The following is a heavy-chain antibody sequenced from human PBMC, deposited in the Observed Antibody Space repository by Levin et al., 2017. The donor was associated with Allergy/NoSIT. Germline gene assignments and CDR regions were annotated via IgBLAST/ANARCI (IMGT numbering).Heavy chain of an antibody. D-gene: IGHD3-22*01. CDR1: GGSMSSYY. V-gene: IGHV4-4*07. Sequence: SSETLSLTCTVSGGSMSSYYWSWIRQPAGKGLEWIGRMYPSGSTNYNPSLKSRVTMSVDTSKNQFSLKLSSVTAADTAVYYCAREAVYYDSSGYYSRADFGIWGQGTMVTVSS. CDR3: AREAVYYDSSGYYSRADFGI. J-gene: IGHJ3*02. CDR2: MYPSGST.